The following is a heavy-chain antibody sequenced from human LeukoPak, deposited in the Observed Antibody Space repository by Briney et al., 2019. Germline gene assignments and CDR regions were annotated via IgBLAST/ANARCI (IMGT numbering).Heavy chain of an antibody. J-gene: IGHJ3*01. CDR3: TRWSEYTYGYGGVGAFDF. CDR2: IYPGDSDT. V-gene: IGHV5-51*01. D-gene: IGHD5-18*01. CDR1: GYSFTSNW. Sequence: GESLKISCKGSGYSFTSNWIGCVRQMPGKGLEWTGIIYPGDSDTRYSPSFRGQVTISADKSINSAFLQWSSLKASDTALYYCTRWSEYTYGYGGVGAFDFWGQGTRVTVSS.